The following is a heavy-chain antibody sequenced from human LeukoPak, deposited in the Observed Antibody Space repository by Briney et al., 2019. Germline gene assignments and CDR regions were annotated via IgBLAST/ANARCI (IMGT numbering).Heavy chain of an antibody. Sequence: PGGYLRLSCAASGFTFSNYWMSWVRQAPGKGLEWVSAISGSGGSTYYADSVKGRFTISRDNSKNTLYLQMNSLRAEDTAVYYCAKPSPYAFDIWGQGTMVTVSS. CDR1: GFTFSNYW. CDR2: ISGSGGST. V-gene: IGHV3-23*01. CDR3: AKPSPYAFDI. J-gene: IGHJ3*02.